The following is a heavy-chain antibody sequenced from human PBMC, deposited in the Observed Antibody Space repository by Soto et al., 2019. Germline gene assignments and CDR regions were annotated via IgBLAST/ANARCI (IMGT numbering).Heavy chain of an antibody. D-gene: IGHD3-9*01. CDR3: ASKNYEILTGYYCAFDI. J-gene: IGHJ3*02. CDR1: GFTFRTFW. V-gene: IGHV3-7*01. Sequence: GGSLRLSCAASGFTFRTFWMTWVRQAPGKGLEWVANIKEDGSQKFFVDSVKGRFTIFRDNAKNSLYLQMNSLRAEDTAVYYCASKNYEILTGYYCAFDIWGQGTMVTVSS. CDR2: IKEDGSQK.